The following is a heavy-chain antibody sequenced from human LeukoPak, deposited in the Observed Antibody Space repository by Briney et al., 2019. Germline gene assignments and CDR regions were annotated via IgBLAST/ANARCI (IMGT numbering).Heavy chain of an antibody. J-gene: IGHJ4*02. Sequence: GGSLRLSCATSGFSFTDYPMNWVRQAPGKGLEWVSNIRTSAEGANYAYYADSVKGRVTISRDDAKNTLYLHMNSLRDDDTAVHYCASDQRYAFDYWGQGTLVTVSS. CDR1: GFSFTDYP. CDR2: IRTSAEGANYA. D-gene: IGHD3-9*01. CDR3: ASDQRYAFDY. V-gene: IGHV3-48*02.